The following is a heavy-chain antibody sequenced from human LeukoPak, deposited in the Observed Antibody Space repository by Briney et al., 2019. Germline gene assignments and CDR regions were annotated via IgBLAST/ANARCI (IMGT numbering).Heavy chain of an antibody. Sequence: GGSLRLSCAASGFTFSSYAMSWVRQAPGKGLERVSAISDSDGGTYYADSVKGRFTISRDNSKNTLYLQMNSLRAEDTAVYYCAKGVRLGSITMIRGVRRAYYYYMDVWGKGTTVTVSS. V-gene: IGHV3-23*01. CDR3: AKGVRLGSITMIRGVRRAYYYYMDV. CDR2: ISDSDGGT. J-gene: IGHJ6*03. D-gene: IGHD3-10*01. CDR1: GFTFSSYA.